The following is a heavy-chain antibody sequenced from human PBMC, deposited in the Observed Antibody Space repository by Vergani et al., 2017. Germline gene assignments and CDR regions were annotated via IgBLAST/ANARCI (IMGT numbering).Heavy chain of an antibody. CDR1: GFTFSNFW. CDR2: RKQDGSEK. D-gene: IGHD3-3*01. Sequence: EVQLVESGGGLVQPGGSLRLSCAASGFTFSNFWMSWVRQAPGKGLEWVANRKQDGSEKYDVDSVKGRVTISRDNAKNSLYLQMNSLRAEDTAVYYCARYRRIYDFWSGYYNYWGQGTLVTVSS. CDR3: ARYRRIYDFWSGYYNY. J-gene: IGHJ4*02. V-gene: IGHV3-7*01.